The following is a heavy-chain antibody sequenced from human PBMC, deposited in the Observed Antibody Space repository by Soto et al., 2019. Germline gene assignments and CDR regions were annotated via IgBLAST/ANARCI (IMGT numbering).Heavy chain of an antibody. CDR2: ISYDGSNK. CDR1: RFTFSSYG. CDR3: AKNVATMVRGVIGDYYYYYGMDV. Sequence: PGGSLRLSCAASRFTFSSYGMHWVRQAPGKGLEWVAVISYDGSNKYYADSVKGRFTISRDNSKNTLYLQMNSLRAEDTAVYYCAKNVATMVRGVIGDYYYYYGMDVWGQGTTVTVSS. J-gene: IGHJ6*02. D-gene: IGHD3-10*01. V-gene: IGHV3-30*18.